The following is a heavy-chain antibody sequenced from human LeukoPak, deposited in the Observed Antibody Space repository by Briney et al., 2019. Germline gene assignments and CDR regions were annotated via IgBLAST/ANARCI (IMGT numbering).Heavy chain of an antibody. CDR1: GFTFSWYG. CDR2: IWYDGSNK. D-gene: IGHD2-2*02. CDR3: AKDAGGYCSSTSCYIDYYMDV. V-gene: IGHV3-33*06. Sequence: GRSLRLSCAASGFTFSWYGMHWVRQAPGKGLEWVAVIWYDGSNKYYADSVKGRFIISRDNSKNTPYLQMNSLRAEDTAVYYCAKDAGGYCSSTSCYIDYYMDVWGKGTTVTVSS. J-gene: IGHJ6*03.